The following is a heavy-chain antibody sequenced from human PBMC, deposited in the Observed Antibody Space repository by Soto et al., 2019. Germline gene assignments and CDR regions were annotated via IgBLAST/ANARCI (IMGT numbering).Heavy chain of an antibody. CDR3: ATYHFDSSGDSRFFDS. Sequence: PSVTLSLTCTVSGGSISGSSYYWGWISQPPGKGLEWIGSIYYSGSTYYNPSLKSRITISLDTSKNQFSLKLSSVTAADTAVYYCATYHFDSSGDSRFFDSWGQGTLVTVSS. CDR1: GGSISGSSYY. CDR2: IYYSGST. D-gene: IGHD3-22*01. V-gene: IGHV4-39*07. J-gene: IGHJ4*02.